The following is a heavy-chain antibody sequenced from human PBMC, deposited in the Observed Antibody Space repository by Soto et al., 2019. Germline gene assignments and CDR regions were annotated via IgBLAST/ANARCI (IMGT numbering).Heavy chain of an antibody. Sequence: EVQLVESGGGLVKPGGSLRLSCAASGFTFSSYSMNWVRQPPGKGLEWVSSISATSTYIYYADSVKGRFTISRDNAKNSLYLQMNSLRAEDTAAYYCARTCSGGSCYSGFDIWGQGTMVTVSS. V-gene: IGHV3-21*01. CDR3: ARTCSGGSCYSGFDI. D-gene: IGHD2-15*01. CDR1: GFTFSSYS. J-gene: IGHJ3*02. CDR2: ISATSTYI.